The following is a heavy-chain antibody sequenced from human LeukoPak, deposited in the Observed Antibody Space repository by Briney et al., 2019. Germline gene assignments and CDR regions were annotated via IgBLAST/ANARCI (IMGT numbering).Heavy chain of an antibody. CDR1: GFTFSSLE. CDR3: ATLTGGRCSRTSCPYDY. Sequence: PGGSLRLSCTVSGFTFSSLEMNWVGQAPGKGLEWLAYLSTDSGGTIYYADSVEGRFTISRDNAKNSLYLQMNSLRVEDTATYYCATLTGGRCSRTSCPYDYWGQGTLVTVSS. CDR2: LSTDSGGTI. J-gene: IGHJ4*02. V-gene: IGHV3-48*03. D-gene: IGHD2-2*01.